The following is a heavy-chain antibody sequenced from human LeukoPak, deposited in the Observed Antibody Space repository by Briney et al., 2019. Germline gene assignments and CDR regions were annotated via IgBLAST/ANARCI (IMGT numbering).Heavy chain of an antibody. CDR2: IYTSGST. Sequence: PSETLSLTCTVSGGSISSYYWSWIRQPAGKGLEWIGRIYTSGSTNYNPSLKSRVTMSVDTSKNQFSLKLSSVTAADTAVYYCARGLSSGWYYPYYYYYYYMDVWGKGTTVTVSS. J-gene: IGHJ6*03. CDR1: GGSISSYY. V-gene: IGHV4-4*07. D-gene: IGHD6-19*01. CDR3: ARGLSSGWYYPYYYYYYYMDV.